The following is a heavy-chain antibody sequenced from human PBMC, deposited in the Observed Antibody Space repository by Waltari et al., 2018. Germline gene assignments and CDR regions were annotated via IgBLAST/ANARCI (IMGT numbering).Heavy chain of an antibody. CDR3: AREGEDFWSGYHWWFDP. D-gene: IGHD3-3*01. CDR2: MNPNSGGT. V-gene: IGHV1-2*02. J-gene: IGHJ5*02. CDR1: GYTFTSYD. Sequence: QVQLVQSGAEVKKPGASVKVSCRASGYTFTSYDINWVRQATGQGLEWMGWMNPNSGGTNYAQKFQGRVTMTRDTSISTAYMELSRLRSDDTAVYYCAREGEDFWSGYHWWFDPWGQGTLVTVSS.